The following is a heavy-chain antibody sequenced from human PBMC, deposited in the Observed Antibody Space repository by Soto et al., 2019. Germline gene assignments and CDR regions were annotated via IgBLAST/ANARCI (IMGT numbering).Heavy chain of an antibody. J-gene: IGHJ6*02. CDR1: GFTFSSYA. Sequence: GGSLRLSCAASGFTFSSYAMHWVRQAPGKGLEWVAVISYDGSNKYYADSVKGRFTISRDNSKNTLYLQMNSLRAEDTAVYYCARDWHSSSWYASRYYYGMDVWGQGTTVTVSS. V-gene: IGHV3-30-3*01. D-gene: IGHD6-13*01. CDR2: ISYDGSNK. CDR3: ARDWHSSSWYASRYYYGMDV.